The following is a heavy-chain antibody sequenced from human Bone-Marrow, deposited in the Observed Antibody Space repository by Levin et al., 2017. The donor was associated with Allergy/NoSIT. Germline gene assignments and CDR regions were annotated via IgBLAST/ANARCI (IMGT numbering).Heavy chain of an antibody. J-gene: IGHJ5*02. CDR1: GDSFSDYS. D-gene: IGHD1-1*01. CDR2: INHSGST. CDR3: ARASIQLGVDWFDP. Sequence: SETLSLTCAVYGDSFSDYSWSWIRQPPGKGLEWIGDINHSGSTNRNASLKSRVTISVDTSKNEFSLKLTSVTAADTAVYYCARASIQLGVDWFDPWGQGTLVSVSS. V-gene: IGHV4-34*01.